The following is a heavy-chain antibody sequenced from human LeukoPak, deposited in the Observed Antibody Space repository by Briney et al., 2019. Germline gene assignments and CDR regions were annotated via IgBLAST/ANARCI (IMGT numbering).Heavy chain of an antibody. D-gene: IGHD3-9*01. Sequence: SETLSLTCAVYGGSFSGYYWNWTRQPPGKGLEWIGEINHSGSTNYNPSLKSRVTISVDTSKNQFSLKLSSVTAADTAVYYCARGLFLTGFLYYYYYLDVWGKGTTVTVSS. J-gene: IGHJ6*03. CDR2: INHSGST. V-gene: IGHV4-34*01. CDR3: ARGLFLTGFLYYYYYLDV. CDR1: GGSFSGYY.